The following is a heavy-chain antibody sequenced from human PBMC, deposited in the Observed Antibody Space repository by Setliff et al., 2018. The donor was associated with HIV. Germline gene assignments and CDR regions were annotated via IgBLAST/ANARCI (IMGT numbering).Heavy chain of an antibody. CDR1: GEPFSNYY. D-gene: IGHD1-7*01. V-gene: IGHV4-34*10. CDR3: VRCSNRNYVTNAFDI. Sequence: PSETLSLTCTVYGEPFSNYYWSWIRQPPGKGLEWIGEIDHGGSTRYNPSLKSRIAMSVDTSKNQFSLKVNSVTAADSAVYYCVRCSNRNYVTNAFDIWGQGTTVTVSS. CDR2: IDHGGST. J-gene: IGHJ3*02.